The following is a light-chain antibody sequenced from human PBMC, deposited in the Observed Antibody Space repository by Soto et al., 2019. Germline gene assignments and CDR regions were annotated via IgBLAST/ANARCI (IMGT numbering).Light chain of an antibody. CDR1: SSDVGGYDY. CDR3: SSYAGSNDLV. J-gene: IGLJ2*01. V-gene: IGLV2-8*01. CDR2: EVS. Sequence: QSSLTQPPSASGSPGQSVTISCTGTSSDVGGYDYVSWYQHHPGKAPKLMIYEVSKRPSGVPDRFSGSKSGNTASLTVSGLQAEDEADYFCSSYAGSNDLVFGGGTKPPS.